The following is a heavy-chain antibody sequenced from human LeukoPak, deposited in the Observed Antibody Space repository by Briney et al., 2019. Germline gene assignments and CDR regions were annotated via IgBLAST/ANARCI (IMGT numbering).Heavy chain of an antibody. V-gene: IGHV3-9*01. CDR2: ISWNSGNL. CDR3: AKDGEEGVQLLSNGGHFDL. Sequence: GGSLRLSCAASGFTFDDYAMHWVRQAPGKGLEWVSGISWNSGNLGYADSVKGRFTISRDNAKNSLYLHMNSLRAEDTALYYCAKDGEEGVQLLSNGGHFDLWGRGTLVTVSP. CDR1: GFTFDDYA. J-gene: IGHJ2*01. D-gene: IGHD2-2*01.